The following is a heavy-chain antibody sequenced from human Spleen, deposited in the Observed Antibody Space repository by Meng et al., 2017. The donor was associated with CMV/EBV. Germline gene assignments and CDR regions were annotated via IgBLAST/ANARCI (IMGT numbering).Heavy chain of an antibody. CDR2: ISSSSSTI. CDR1: GFTFSSYS. D-gene: IGHD2-2*01. V-gene: IGHV3-48*04. J-gene: IGHJ6*02. Sequence: GGSLRLSCAASGFTFSSYSMNWVRQAPGKGLEWVSYISSSSSTIYYADSVKGRFTISRDNAKNSLYLQMNSLRAEDTAVYYCAREGYCSSTSCYGEDVWGQGTTVTVSS. CDR3: AREGYCSSTSCYGEDV.